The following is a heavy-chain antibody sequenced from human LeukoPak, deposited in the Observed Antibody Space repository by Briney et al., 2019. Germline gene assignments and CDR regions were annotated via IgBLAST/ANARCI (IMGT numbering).Heavy chain of an antibody. CDR1: TVSGSSGNF. D-gene: IGHD3-16*01. V-gene: IGHV4-4*02. J-gene: IGHJ4*02. CDR2: VHKSGRT. CDR3: ARGGMGRQFDY. Sequence: SETLSLTCALSTVSGSSGNFWSWVRQPPGEGLEWIGEVHKSGRTNYNPSLKTRVTISIDASKNQLSLEVTSVTAADTAVYYCARGGMGRQFDYWGQGTLVTVSS.